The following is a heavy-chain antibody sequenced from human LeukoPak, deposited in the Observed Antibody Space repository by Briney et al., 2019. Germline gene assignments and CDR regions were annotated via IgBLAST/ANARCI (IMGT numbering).Heavy chain of an antibody. D-gene: IGHD6-13*01. V-gene: IGHV3-53*01. CDR3: ASDRDSSTWSYY. J-gene: IGHJ4*02. CDR1: GLSVSAYY. Sequence: QPGGSLRLSCAASGLSVSAYYMSWVRQAPGKGLEWVSVIDSGGSGGSTSYADSVKGRFTISRDNSKNTLFLQMNSLRAEDTAVYYCASDRDSSTWSYYWGQGTLVTVSS. CDR2: IDSGGSGGST.